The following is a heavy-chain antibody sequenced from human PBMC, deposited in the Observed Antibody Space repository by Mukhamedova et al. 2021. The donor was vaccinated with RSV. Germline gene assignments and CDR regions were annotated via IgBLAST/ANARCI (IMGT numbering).Heavy chain of an antibody. J-gene: IGHJ4*02. V-gene: IGHV1-69*10. Sequence: EYMGGIIPTVNIPNYAQKFQGRVAITADRSTNTVYMELSSLRSEDTAVYYCATWRGFPDGHDFWSGPFDNWGQGTWSTVS. CDR3: ATWRGFPDGHDFWSGPFDN. D-gene: IGHD3-3*01. CDR2: IIPTVNIP.